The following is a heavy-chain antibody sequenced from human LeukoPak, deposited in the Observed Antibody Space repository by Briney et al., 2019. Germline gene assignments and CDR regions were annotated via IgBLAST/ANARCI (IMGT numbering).Heavy chain of an antibody. Sequence: GGSLRLSCAASGFTFSTYWMAWVRQAPGKGLEWVSSISSSSSYIYYADSVKGRFTISRDNAKNSLYLQMNSLRAEDTAVYYCANLAVAGRNFDYWGQGTLVTVSS. CDR3: ANLAVAGRNFDY. J-gene: IGHJ4*02. V-gene: IGHV3-21*01. CDR2: ISSSSSYI. D-gene: IGHD6-19*01. CDR1: GFTFSTYW.